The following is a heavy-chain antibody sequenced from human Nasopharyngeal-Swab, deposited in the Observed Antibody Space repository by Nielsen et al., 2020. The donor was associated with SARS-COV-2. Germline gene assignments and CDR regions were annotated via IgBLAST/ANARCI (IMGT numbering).Heavy chain of an antibody. CDR1: GFTVSSNY. CDR2: IYSGGST. V-gene: IGHV3-53*01. CDR3: ARVPCSSTSCYVGGYGMDV. D-gene: IGHD2-2*01. Sequence: GGSLRLSCAASGFTVSSNYMSWVRQAPGKGLEWVSVIYSGGSTYYADSVKGRFTISRDNSKNTLHLQMNSLRAEDTAVYYCARVPCSSTSCYVGGYGMDVWGQGTTVTVSS. J-gene: IGHJ6*02.